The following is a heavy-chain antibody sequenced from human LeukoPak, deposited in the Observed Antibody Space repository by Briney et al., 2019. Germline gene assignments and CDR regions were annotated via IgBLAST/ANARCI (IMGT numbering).Heavy chain of an antibody. CDR2: ISWNSGST. Sequence: PGGSLRLSCAASGFTFDDYAMHWVRQAPGKGLEWVSGISWNSGSTGYADSVKGRFTTSRDNAKNSLYLQMNSLRGEDTALYYCAKAREDYYGMDVWGQGTTVTVSS. CDR1: GFTFDDYA. D-gene: IGHD1-26*01. V-gene: IGHV3-9*01. J-gene: IGHJ6*02. CDR3: AKAREDYYGMDV.